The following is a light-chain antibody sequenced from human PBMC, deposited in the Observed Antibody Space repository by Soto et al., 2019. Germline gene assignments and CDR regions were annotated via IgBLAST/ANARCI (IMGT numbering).Light chain of an antibody. CDR2: DVT. Sequence: QSALTQPPSVSGSPGQSVTISCTGTSSDVGSYNRVSWYQQPPGTAPKLMIYDVTNRPSGVSNRFSASKSGNTASLTISGLQAEDEADYYCSSYTSRNTVVFGGGTKLTVL. CDR3: SSYTSRNTVV. V-gene: IGLV2-18*02. CDR1: SSDVGSYNR. J-gene: IGLJ2*01.